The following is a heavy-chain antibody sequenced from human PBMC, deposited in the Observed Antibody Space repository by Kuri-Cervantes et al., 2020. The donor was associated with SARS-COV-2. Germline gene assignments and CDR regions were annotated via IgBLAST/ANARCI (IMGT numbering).Heavy chain of an antibody. CDR3: ARGRLRFLEWLAYYFDY. CDR2: INPNSGGT. Sequence: ASVKVSCKASGYTFTGYYMHWVRQAPGQGLEWMGWINPNSGGTNYAQKFQGRVTMTRDTSISTAYMELSRLRSDDTAVYCCARGRLRFLEWLAYYFDYWGQGTLVTVSS. J-gene: IGHJ4*02. CDR1: GYTFTGYY. D-gene: IGHD3-3*01. V-gene: IGHV1-2*02.